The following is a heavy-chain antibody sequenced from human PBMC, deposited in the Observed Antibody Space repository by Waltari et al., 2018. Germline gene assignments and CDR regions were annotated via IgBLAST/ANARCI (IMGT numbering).Heavy chain of an antibody. CDR1: GFTSSCYS. D-gene: IGHD6-6*01. CDR3: ARAVSSSLYYFDY. CDR2: ISSSSSYI. Sequence: EVQLVESGGGLVKPGGSLRLSCAASGFTSSCYSMTWVRQAPGKGLEWVSSISSSSSYIYYADSVKGRFTISRDNAKNSLYLQMNSLRAEDTAVYYCARAVSSSLYYFDYWGQGTLVTVSS. V-gene: IGHV3-21*01. J-gene: IGHJ4*02.